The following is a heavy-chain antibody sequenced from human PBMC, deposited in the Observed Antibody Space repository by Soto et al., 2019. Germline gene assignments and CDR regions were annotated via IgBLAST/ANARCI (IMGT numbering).Heavy chain of an antibody. D-gene: IGHD2-21*01. J-gene: IGHJ5*02. Sequence: ASVKVSCKASGYTFTSYAMHWVRQAPGQRLEWMGWINAGNGNTKYSQKFQGRVTITRDTSASTAYMELSSLRSEDTAVYYCACSYIVAYCGGDCYSNRVWFDPWGQGTLVTVSS. CDR1: GYTFTSYA. V-gene: IGHV1-3*01. CDR3: ACSYIVAYCGGDCYSNRVWFDP. CDR2: INAGNGNT.